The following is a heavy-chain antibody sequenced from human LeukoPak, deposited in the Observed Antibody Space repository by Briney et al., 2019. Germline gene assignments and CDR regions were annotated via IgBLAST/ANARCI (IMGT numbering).Heavy chain of an antibody. CDR1: GGSISSSSYY. Sequence: PSETLSLTCTVSGGSISSSSYYWGWIRQPPGKGLEWIGSIYYSGSTYYNPSLKSRVTISVDTSKNQFSLKLSSVTAADTAVYYCARPTTAHAFDIWGQGTMVTVSS. V-gene: IGHV4-39*01. CDR2: IYYSGST. CDR3: ARPTTAHAFDI. J-gene: IGHJ3*02. D-gene: IGHD4-17*01.